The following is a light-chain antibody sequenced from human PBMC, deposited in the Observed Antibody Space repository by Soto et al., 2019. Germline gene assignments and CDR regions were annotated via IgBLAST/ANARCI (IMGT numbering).Light chain of an antibody. CDR1: EDINSR. CDR2: AAF. Sequence: IQMTQSPSSLSASVGDRVTISCRASEDINSRLAWYQQKPGNAPKLLIYAAFILQSGVPSRFSGYGSGTDFTLTISSLQPEDFATYYCQQLNSFPFSFGGGTKVDI. V-gene: IGKV1-12*01. J-gene: IGKJ4*01. CDR3: QQLNSFPFS.